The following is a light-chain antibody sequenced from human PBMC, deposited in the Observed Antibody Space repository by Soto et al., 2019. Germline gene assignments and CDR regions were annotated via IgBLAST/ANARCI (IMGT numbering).Light chain of an antibody. J-gene: IGKJ1*01. CDR2: DAS. CDR3: QQRGNWPLT. CDR1: QSVSSY. Sequence: EIVLTQSPATRSLSPGERATLSCRASQSVSSYFAWYQQKPGQAPRLLIYDASNRATGIPARFSGSGSGTDFTLTISSLEPADFAVYYCQQRGNWPLTFGQGTKVEIK. V-gene: IGKV3-11*01.